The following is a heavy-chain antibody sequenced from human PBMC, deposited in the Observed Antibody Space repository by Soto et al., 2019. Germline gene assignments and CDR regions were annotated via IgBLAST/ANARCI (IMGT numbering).Heavy chain of an antibody. CDR3: ARMGLSIGSLDY. J-gene: IGHJ4*02. CDR2: IDPGDTDT. Sequence: EVQLVQSGAEVKKPGESLKISCKGSGYSFTNYWIGWVRQMPGNGLEWMGIIDPGDTDTKYSPSFQGQVTISADKSISPAYLQWSSLKASDTAMYYCARMGLSIGSLDYWGQGTLVTVSS. V-gene: IGHV5-51*01. D-gene: IGHD1-26*01. CDR1: GYSFTNYW.